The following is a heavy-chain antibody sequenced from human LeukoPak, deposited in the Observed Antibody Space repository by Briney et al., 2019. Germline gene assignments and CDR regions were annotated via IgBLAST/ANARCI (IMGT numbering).Heavy chain of an antibody. Sequence: GGSLRLSCAASGFTFSSYAMSWVRPAPGKGLEWVSAISGSGGSTYYADSVKGRFTISRDNSKNTLYLQMNSLRAEDTAVYYCAKVVDFWSGFDYWGQGTLVTVSS. CDR3: AKVVDFWSGFDY. CDR2: ISGSGGST. V-gene: IGHV3-23*01. CDR1: GFTFSSYA. J-gene: IGHJ4*02. D-gene: IGHD3-3*01.